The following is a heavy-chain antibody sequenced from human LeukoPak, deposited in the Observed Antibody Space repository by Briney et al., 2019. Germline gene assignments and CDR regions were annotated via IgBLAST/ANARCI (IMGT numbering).Heavy chain of an antibody. D-gene: IGHD2-15*01. V-gene: IGHV4-34*01. Sequence: PSETLSLTCAVYGGSFSGYYWSWIRQPPGKGLEWIGEINHSGSTNYNPSLKSRVTISVDTSKNQFSLKLSPVTAADTAVYYCASRSVVVAANYGMDVWGQGTTVTVSS. CDR3: ASRSVVVAANYGMDV. CDR2: INHSGST. J-gene: IGHJ6*02. CDR1: GGSFSGYY.